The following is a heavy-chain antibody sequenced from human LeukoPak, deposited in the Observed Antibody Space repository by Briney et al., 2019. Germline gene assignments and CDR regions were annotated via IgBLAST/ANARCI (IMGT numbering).Heavy chain of an antibody. D-gene: IGHD3-16*01. CDR2: IYYSGNT. Sequence: SETLSLSCTVSGGSFSTYYWSWIRQPPGKGLEWIGYIYYSGNTNYNPSLKSRLTMSIDTSRNQFSLKLSSVTAADTAVYYCARVGQGSFDLWGQGTMVTVSS. CDR1: GGSFSTYY. V-gene: IGHV4-59*01. CDR3: ARVGQGSFDL. J-gene: IGHJ3*01.